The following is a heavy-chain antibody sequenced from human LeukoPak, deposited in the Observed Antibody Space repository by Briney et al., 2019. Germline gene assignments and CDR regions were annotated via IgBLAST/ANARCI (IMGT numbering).Heavy chain of an antibody. CDR2: INPSGGST. CDR3: ARECSGGSCYSSFDY. D-gene: IGHD2-15*01. V-gene: IGHV1-46*01. CDR1: GYTFTSYY. J-gene: IGHJ4*02. Sequence: GASVKVSCKASGYTFTSYYMHWVRQALGQGLEWMGIINPSGGSTSYAQKFQGRVTMTRDTSTSTVYMELSSLRSEDTAVYYCARECSGGSCYSSFDYWGQGTLVTVSS.